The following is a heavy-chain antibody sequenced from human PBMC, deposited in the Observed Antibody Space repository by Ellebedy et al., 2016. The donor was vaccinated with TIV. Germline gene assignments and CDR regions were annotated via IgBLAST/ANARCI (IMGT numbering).Heavy chain of an antibody. D-gene: IGHD2-2*01. CDR3: ARAYVPFSSAAFNRADGMDV. Sequence: GGSLRLSCAASGFSFSGHSMNWIRQAPGKGLEWVSYISSKYGSTNYVDSVKGRFTISRDNAENKLYLQMDSLRAEDTGVYYCARAYVPFSSAAFNRADGMDVWGQGTTVTVSS. CDR1: GFSFSGHS. J-gene: IGHJ6*02. CDR2: ISSKYGST. V-gene: IGHV3-48*04.